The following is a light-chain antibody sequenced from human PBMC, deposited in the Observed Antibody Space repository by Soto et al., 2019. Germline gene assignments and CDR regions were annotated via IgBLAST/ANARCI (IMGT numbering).Light chain of an antibody. CDR1: QSVTGTN. CDR3: QYYGRTGT. Sequence: EIVLTQSPGTLSLSPGEGATLSCRASQSVTGTNLAWYQQRPGQAPRLLIYDAVRRATGIPDRFSGSGSGTDFTLTISRLEPEDFAVYYCQYYGRTGTFGQGTKVEIK. J-gene: IGKJ1*01. V-gene: IGKV3-20*01. CDR2: DAV.